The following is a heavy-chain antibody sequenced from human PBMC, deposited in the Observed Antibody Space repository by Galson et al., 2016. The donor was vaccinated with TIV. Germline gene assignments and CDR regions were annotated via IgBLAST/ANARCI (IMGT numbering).Heavy chain of an antibody. Sequence: SVKVSCKASGVIFRNFAITWVRQAPGQGLEWMGRITPIFGTTKYAQKFQGRVTLTADDSTSTAYMELSFLRSEDTAIYYCARVRGEFYDSSGYYDSWGQGTLVSGSS. J-gene: IGHJ4*02. V-gene: IGHV1-69*13. CDR1: GVIFRNFA. D-gene: IGHD3-22*01. CDR3: ARVRGEFYDSSGYYDS. CDR2: ITPIFGTT.